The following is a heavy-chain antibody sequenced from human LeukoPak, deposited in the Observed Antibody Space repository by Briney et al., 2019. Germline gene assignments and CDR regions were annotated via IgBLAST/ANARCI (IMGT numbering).Heavy chain of an antibody. J-gene: IGHJ5*02. Sequence: ASVTVSCMASGYTFTGYYMHWVRQAPGQGPEWMGWINPNSGGTNYAQKFQGRVTMTRDTSLSTVYMELSRLRSDDTAVYYCATQATSGWHFSWGQGTLVTVSS. CDR1: GYTFTGYY. D-gene: IGHD6-19*01. V-gene: IGHV1-2*02. CDR2: INPNSGGT. CDR3: ATQATSGWHFS.